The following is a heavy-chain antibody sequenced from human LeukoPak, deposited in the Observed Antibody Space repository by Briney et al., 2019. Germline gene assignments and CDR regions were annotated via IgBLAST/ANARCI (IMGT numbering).Heavy chain of an antibody. J-gene: IGHJ5*02. CDR3: AKNGEGGFPFDP. D-gene: IGHD3-10*01. Sequence: SETLSLTCAVYGGSLNGHYWSWIRQPPGKGLEWIGEGSDSGGTKFNPSLKGRVTISADTSKNQFSLKLSSVTAADTAVYYCAKNGEGGFPFDPWGQGTLVTLPP. CDR1: GGSLNGHY. CDR2: GSDSGGT. V-gene: IGHV4-34*01.